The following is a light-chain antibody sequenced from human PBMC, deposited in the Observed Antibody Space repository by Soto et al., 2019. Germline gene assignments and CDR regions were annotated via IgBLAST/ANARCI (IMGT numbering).Light chain of an antibody. J-gene: IGKJ5*01. CDR3: QQYGSSPPIT. V-gene: IGKV3-20*01. Sequence: EYVLTQSPGTLSLSPGERATLSCRASQSVISNYLAWYQQKPGQAPRLLIYVTSSRATGIPDRFSGSGSGTDFTLTISRLEPEDFAVYYCQQYGSSPPITFGQGTRLEIK. CDR2: VTS. CDR1: QSVISNY.